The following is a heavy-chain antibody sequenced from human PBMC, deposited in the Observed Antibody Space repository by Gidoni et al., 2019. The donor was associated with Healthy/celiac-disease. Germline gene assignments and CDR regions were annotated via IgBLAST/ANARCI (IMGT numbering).Heavy chain of an antibody. CDR3: ARGVGGNYYGSGSYYHY. CDR2: INHSGST. CDR1: GGSFSGYY. J-gene: IGHJ4*02. V-gene: IGHV4-34*01. D-gene: IGHD3-10*01. Sequence: QVQLQQWGAGLLKPSETLSLTCAVYGGSFSGYYWSWIRQRPGKGLEWIGEINHSGSTNYNPSRKSRVTISVDTSKNQFSLKLSSVTAADTAVYYCARGVGGNYYGSGSYYHYWGQGTLVTVSS.